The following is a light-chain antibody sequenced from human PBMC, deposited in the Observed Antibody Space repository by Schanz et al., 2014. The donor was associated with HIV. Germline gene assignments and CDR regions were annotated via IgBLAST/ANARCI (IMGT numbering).Light chain of an antibody. CDR1: QGIRND. V-gene: IGKV1-6*01. Sequence: AIQMTQSPSSLSASVGDRVTITCRASQGIRNDLGWYQQKPGKAPKLLIYAASSLQSGVPSRFSGSGSGTDFTLTISSLQPEDFAVYYCQQYGSSFGPGTKVDIK. CDR2: AAS. CDR3: QQYGSS. J-gene: IGKJ3*01.